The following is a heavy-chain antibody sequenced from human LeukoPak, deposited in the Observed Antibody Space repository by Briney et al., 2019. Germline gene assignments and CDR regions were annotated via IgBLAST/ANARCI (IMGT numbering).Heavy chain of an antibody. Sequence: ASVKVSCKASGYTFTSYDISWVRQAPGQGLEWMGWISAYNGNTNYAQKLQGRVTMTTDTSTSTAYMELRSLRSDDTALYYCAIDYYDSSGYGYWGQGTLVTVSS. CDR3: AIDYYDSSGYGY. CDR1: GYTFTSYD. CDR2: ISAYNGNT. J-gene: IGHJ4*02. D-gene: IGHD3-22*01. V-gene: IGHV1-18*01.